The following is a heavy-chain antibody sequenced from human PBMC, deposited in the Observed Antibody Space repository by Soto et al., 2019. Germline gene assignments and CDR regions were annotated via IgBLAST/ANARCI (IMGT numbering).Heavy chain of an antibody. CDR1: GFTFSHYA. V-gene: IGHV3-30*04. CDR3: GRERTGGYISN. Sequence: QVQLVESGGGVVQPGRSLRLSCAASGFTFSHYAMHWVRQAPGKGLEWVTLISYDGRDKYYADSVKGRFTISRDDSQNTLYLQMNSLRADDTAVYYCGRERTGGYISNWGQGTLVTVSS. CDR2: ISYDGRDK. D-gene: IGHD6-13*01. J-gene: IGHJ4*02.